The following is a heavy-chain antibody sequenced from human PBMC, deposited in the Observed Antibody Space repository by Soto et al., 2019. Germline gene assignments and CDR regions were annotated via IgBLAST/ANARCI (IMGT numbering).Heavy chain of an antibody. V-gene: IGHV4-39*01. J-gene: IGHJ6*02. CDR1: GGSISSSSYY. Sequence: PSETLSLTCTVSGGSISSSSYYWGWIRQPPGKGLEWIGSIYYSGSTYYNPSLKSRVTISVDTSKNQFSLKLSSVTAADTAVYYCATGIAVATYYYYYGMDVWGQGTMVTVSS. CDR3: ATGIAVATYYYYYGMDV. CDR2: IYYSGST. D-gene: IGHD6-19*01.